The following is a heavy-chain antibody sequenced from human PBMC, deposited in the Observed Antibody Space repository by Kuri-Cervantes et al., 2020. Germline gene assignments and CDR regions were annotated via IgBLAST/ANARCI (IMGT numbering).Heavy chain of an antibody. CDR3: ARDSPGGYYDILTGYYSYYGMDV. Sequence: ASVKVSCKASGYTFTGYYMHWVRQAPGQGLEWMGWISAYNGNTNYAQKLQGRVTMTTGTSTSTAYMELRSLRSDDTAVYYCARDSPGGYYDILTGYYSYYGMDVWGQGTTVTVSS. CDR2: ISAYNGNT. D-gene: IGHD3-9*01. V-gene: IGHV1-18*04. J-gene: IGHJ6*02. CDR1: GYTFTGYY.